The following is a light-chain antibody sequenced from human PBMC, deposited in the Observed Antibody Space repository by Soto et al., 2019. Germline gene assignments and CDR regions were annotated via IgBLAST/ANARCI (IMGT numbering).Light chain of an antibody. V-gene: IGLV2-23*01. Sequence: QSVLTQPASVSGSPGQSITISCTGTSGDIGSYNLLFWYQQHAGKAPKLMIYEDTKRPSGVSDRFSASKSGTTASLTISGLEAEDEADYYCCSYAGRNSWVFGGGTQLTVL. J-gene: IGLJ3*02. CDR3: CSYAGRNSWV. CDR1: SGDIGSYNL. CDR2: EDT.